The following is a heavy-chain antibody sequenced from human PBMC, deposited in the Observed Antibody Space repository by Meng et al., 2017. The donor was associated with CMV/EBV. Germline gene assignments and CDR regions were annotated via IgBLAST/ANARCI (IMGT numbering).Heavy chain of an antibody. CDR3: TRDLVLRFLESYFDY. CDR2: IRSKAYGGTT. V-gene: IGHV3-49*04. D-gene: IGHD3-3*01. Sequence: GESLKISCTASGFTFGDYAMSWVRQAPGKGLEWVGFIRSKAYGGTTEYAASVKGRFTISRDDSKSIAYLQMNSLKTEDTAVYYCTRDLVLRFLESYFDYWGQGILVTVSS. J-gene: IGHJ4*02. CDR1: GFTFGDYA.